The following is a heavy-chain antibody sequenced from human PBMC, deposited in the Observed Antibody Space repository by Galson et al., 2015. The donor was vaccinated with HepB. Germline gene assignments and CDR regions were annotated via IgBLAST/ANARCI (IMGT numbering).Heavy chain of an antibody. CDR3: TRKETGIAAAGTRDY. V-gene: IGHV3-73*01. CDR2: IRSKANSYAT. CDR1: GFTFSGSA. J-gene: IGHJ4*02. Sequence: SLRLSCAASGFTFSGSAMHWVRQASGKGLEWVGRIRSKANSYATAYAASVKGRFTISRDDSKNTAYLQMNSLKTEDTAVYYCTRKETGIAAAGTRDYWGQGTLVTVSS. D-gene: IGHD6-13*01.